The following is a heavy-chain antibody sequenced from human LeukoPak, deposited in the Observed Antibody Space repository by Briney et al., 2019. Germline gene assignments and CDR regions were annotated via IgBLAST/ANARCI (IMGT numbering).Heavy chain of an antibody. D-gene: IGHD3-22*01. CDR1: GGSISSYY. CDR3: ARGPPYYYNSSGYYYGYYYYGMDV. V-gene: IGHV4-59*01. CDR2: IYYSGST. J-gene: IGHJ6*02. Sequence: SETLSLTCTVSGGSISSYYWSWIRQPPGKGLEWIGYIYYSGSTNYNPSLKSRVTISVDTSKNQFSLKLSSVTAADTAVYCCARGPPYYYNSSGYYYGYYYYGMDVWGQGTTVTVSS.